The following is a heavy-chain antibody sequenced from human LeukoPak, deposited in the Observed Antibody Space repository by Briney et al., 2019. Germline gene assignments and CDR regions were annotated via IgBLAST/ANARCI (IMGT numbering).Heavy chain of an antibody. CDR2: IIPIFGTA. CDR3: ASPTSSSSLPYYYYGMDV. J-gene: IGHJ6*02. Sequence: SVKVSCKASGGTFSSYAISWVRQAPGQGLEWMGGIIPIFGTANYAQKLQGRVTMTTDTSTSTAYMELRSLRSDDTAVYYCASPTSSSSLPYYYYGMDVWGQGTTVTVSS. CDR1: GGTFSSYA. V-gene: IGHV1-69*05. D-gene: IGHD6-6*01.